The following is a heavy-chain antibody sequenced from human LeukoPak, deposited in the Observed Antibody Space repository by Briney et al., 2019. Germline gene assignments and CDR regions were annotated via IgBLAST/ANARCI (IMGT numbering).Heavy chain of an antibody. CDR1: GFTFSNYW. J-gene: IGHJ5*02. CDR2: IKEDGSEK. V-gene: IGHV3-7*03. Sequence: GGSLRLSCAASGFTFSNYWIIWVRQAQGKGLAWVGNIKEDGSEKRDADSVRGRFTISRDNAQTSIYLQMNSLRAEDTAVYYCARASKPWLQLTWGQGTLVTVSS. CDR3: ARASKPWLQLT. D-gene: IGHD5-24*01.